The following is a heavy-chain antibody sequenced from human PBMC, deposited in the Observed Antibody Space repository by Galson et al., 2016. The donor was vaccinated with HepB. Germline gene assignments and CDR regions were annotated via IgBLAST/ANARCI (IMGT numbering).Heavy chain of an antibody. CDR2: INAGNGNT. CDR1: GYTFTNFA. D-gene: IGHD6-19*01. CDR3: ARLRQQKGDIAVAGFLV. V-gene: IGHV1-3*01. J-gene: IGHJ4*02. Sequence: SCKASGYTFTNFAIHWVRQAPGQSLEWMGWINAGNGNTRYSQKFQGRVTFTTDTSASTAYMDLSSLRSEDTAVYYCARLRQQKGDIAVAGFLVWGQGTLVTVSS.